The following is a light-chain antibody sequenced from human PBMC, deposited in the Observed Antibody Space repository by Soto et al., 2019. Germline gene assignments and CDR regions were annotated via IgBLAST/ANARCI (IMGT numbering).Light chain of an antibody. V-gene: IGKV3-11*01. J-gene: IGKJ2*02. CDR1: QNVGNN. CDR3: QQRSRWPRGT. CDR2: AAS. Sequence: VLTQSPATLSLSPGESATLSCRASQNVGNNLAWYQQKSGQAPRLLICAASDRATGVPARFSGRMSGTDFTLTISSLEPEDFATYFCQQRSRWPRGTFGRGTKLE.